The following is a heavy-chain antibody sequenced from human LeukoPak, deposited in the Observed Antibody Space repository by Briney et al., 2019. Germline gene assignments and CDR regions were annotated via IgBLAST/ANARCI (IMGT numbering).Heavy chain of an antibody. Sequence: GGTLRLSCVASGFTFSNYAMSWVRQAPGKGLEWVSAISSSGGSTFYADSVKGRFSISRDNSNNTLYLQMNSLRAEDTAVYYCAKRTGRDTREYWGQGTLVTVSS. CDR2: ISSSGGST. V-gene: IGHV3-23*01. J-gene: IGHJ4*02. D-gene: IGHD5-18*01. CDR1: GFTFSNYA. CDR3: AKRTGRDTREY.